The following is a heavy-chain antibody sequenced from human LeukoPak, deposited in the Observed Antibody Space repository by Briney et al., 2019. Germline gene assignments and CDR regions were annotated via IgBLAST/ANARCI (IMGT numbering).Heavy chain of an antibody. CDR2: ISSSSSYI. CDR3: ARKSLTAVDY. CDR1: GFTFSSYS. J-gene: IGHJ4*02. D-gene: IGHD4/OR15-4a*01. Sequence: GGSLRLSCAASGFTFSSYSMNWVRQAPGKGLVWVSSISSSSSYIYYADSVKGRFTISRDNAKNSLYLQMNSLRAEDTAVYYCARKSLTAVDYWGQGTLVTVSS. V-gene: IGHV3-21*01.